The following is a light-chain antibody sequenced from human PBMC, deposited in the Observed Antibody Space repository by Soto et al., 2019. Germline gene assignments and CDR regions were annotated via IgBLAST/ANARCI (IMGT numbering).Light chain of an antibody. V-gene: IGKV3-15*01. CDR1: QSVSSN. J-gene: IGKJ1*01. CDR3: LQYNTWPLT. CDR2: GAS. Sequence: EIVMAQSPATLSVSPGERATLSCRASQSVSSNLAWYQQKPGQAPRLLIYGASTRATSIPARFSGSGSGIEFTLTLISLKSEAFAVYYCLQYNTWPLTFGQGTKVESK.